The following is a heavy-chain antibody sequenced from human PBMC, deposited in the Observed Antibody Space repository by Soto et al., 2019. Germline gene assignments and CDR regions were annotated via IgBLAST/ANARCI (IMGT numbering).Heavy chain of an antibody. D-gene: IGHD3-16*01. Sequence: QVPLVQSGAEVKKPGASVKVSCKASGYTFTSYDINWVRQATGQGLEWMGWMNPNSGNTGYAQKFQGRVTMTRNTSISTAYMELSSLRSEDTAVYYCAKGGEFTYWSRMDVWGQGTTVTVSS. J-gene: IGHJ6*02. CDR1: GYTFTSYD. V-gene: IGHV1-8*01. CDR2: MNPNSGNT. CDR3: AKGGEFTYWSRMDV.